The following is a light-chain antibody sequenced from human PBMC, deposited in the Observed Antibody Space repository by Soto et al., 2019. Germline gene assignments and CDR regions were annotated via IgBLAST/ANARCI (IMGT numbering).Light chain of an antibody. Sequence: EIVLTQSPGTLALSPWERATLSCSAGQSVSSSYLAWYQQKPGQAPRLLIYGASSRATGIPDRFSGSGSGTDFTLTISRLEPEDFAVYYCQQYGSSLTWTFGQGTKVDIK. CDR2: GAS. V-gene: IGKV3-20*01. CDR1: QSVSSSY. CDR3: QQYGSSLTWT. J-gene: IGKJ1*01.